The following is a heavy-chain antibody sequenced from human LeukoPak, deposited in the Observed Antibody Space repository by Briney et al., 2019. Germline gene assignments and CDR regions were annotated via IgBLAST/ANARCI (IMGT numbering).Heavy chain of an antibody. V-gene: IGHV1-18*01. Sequence: ASVKVSCKASGFTFIRYGICCVRQAPGQGVVWVGWISGYNGDTNYAQKFRGRVTMTTATTTSTAYMELRSLTSDDTAVYYCARDVELSRISTWSFDYWGQGTLITVSS. CDR1: GFTFIRYG. J-gene: IGHJ4*02. D-gene: IGHD6-13*01. CDR2: ISGYNGDT. CDR3: ARDVELSRISTWSFDY.